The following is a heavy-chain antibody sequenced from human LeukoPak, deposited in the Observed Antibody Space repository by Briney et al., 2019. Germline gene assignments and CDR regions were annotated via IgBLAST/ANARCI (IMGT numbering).Heavy chain of an antibody. CDR2: IYHSGST. V-gene: IGHV4-30-2*01. J-gene: IGHJ1*01. CDR3: ARGLSYVPFQH. Sequence: SQTLSPTCAVSGGSISSGGYSWSWIRQPPGKGLEWIGYIYHSGSTYYNPSLKSRVTISVDRSKNQFSLKLSSVTAADTAVYYCARGLSYVPFQHWGQGTLVTVSS. CDR1: GGSISSGGYS. D-gene: IGHD3-10*02.